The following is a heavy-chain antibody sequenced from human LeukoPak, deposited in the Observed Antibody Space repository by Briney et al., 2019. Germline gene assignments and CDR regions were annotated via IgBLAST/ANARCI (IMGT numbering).Heavy chain of an antibody. Sequence: SETLSLTCTVSGGSISSYYWSWIRQPAGKGLEWIGYIYYSGSTNYNPSLKSRVTISVDTSKNQFSLKLSSVTAADTAVYYCARDSPYYYGSGSATYYMDVWGKGTTVTISS. J-gene: IGHJ6*03. CDR1: GGSISSYY. CDR2: IYYSGST. CDR3: ARDSPYYYGSGSATYYMDV. D-gene: IGHD3-10*01. V-gene: IGHV4-59*01.